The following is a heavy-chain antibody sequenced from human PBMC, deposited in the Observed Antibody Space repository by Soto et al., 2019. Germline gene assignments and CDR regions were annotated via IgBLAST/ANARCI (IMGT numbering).Heavy chain of an antibody. CDR1: GFTFSSYA. CDR2: ISGSGGST. D-gene: IGHD6-13*01. V-gene: IGHV3-23*01. Sequence: HPGGSLRLSCAASGFTFSSYAMSWVRQAPGKGLEWVSAISGSGGSTYYADSVKGRFTISRDNSKNTLYLQMNSLRAEDTAVYYCAKAKDSSSWYPVYFQHWGQGTLVTVS. J-gene: IGHJ1*01. CDR3: AKAKDSSSWYPVYFQH.